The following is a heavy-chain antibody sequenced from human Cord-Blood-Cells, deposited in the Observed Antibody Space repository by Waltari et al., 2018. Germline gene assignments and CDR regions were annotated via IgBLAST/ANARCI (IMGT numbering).Heavy chain of an antibody. CDR3: ARGGGGDHNWDDAFDI. CDR1: GGTFSSYA. CDR2: IIPIFGTE. V-gene: IGHV1-69*06. J-gene: IGHJ3*02. D-gene: IGHD1-20*01. Sequence: QVQLVQSGAEVKKPGSSVKVSCKASGGTFSSYAISWVRQAPGQGLEWMGGIIPIFGTEKYAQKFQGKVTIHANKSTSTAYMGLSSLRSEDRAWYYCARGGGGDHNWDDAFDIWGQGTMVTVSS.